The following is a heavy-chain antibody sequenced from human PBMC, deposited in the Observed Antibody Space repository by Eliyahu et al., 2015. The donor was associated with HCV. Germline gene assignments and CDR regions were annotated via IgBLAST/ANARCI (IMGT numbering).Heavy chain of an antibody. Sequence: EVQLLESGGGLIQPGGSLRLSCKTSGFXFSXYAVGWVRQTSGQGLEWVSTSSDRGVNTYYADSVKGRFTVSRDISKNTVYLQMNSLRAEDTAVYFCAKDRGYYGSRNFPVGDFDYWGQGTLVTVSS. V-gene: IGHV3-23*01. CDR3: AKDRGYYGSRNFPVGDFDY. J-gene: IGHJ4*02. D-gene: IGHD3-10*01. CDR1: GFXFSXYA. CDR2: SSDRGVNT.